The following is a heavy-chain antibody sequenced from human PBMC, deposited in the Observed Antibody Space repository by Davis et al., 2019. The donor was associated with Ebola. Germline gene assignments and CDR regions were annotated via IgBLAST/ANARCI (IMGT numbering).Heavy chain of an antibody. D-gene: IGHD1-26*01. CDR3: AKDTSNIWFDI. CDR2: LGTSADT. V-gene: IGHV3-23*01. J-gene: IGHJ3*02. Sequence: GESLKISCVASGFTLSNDAMSWVRQAPGKGLEWVSTLGTSADTYYAESVKGRFTISRDNSKNTLYLQMNGLRVEDTAIYYCAKDTSNIWFDIWGQGTMVTVSS. CDR1: GFTLSNDA.